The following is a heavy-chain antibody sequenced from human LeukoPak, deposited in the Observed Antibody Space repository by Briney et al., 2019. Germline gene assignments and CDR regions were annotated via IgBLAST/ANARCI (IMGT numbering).Heavy chain of an antibody. Sequence: SETLSLTCTVSGGSISSYYWSWIRQPAGKGLEWIGRIYTSGSTNYNPSLKSRVTMSVDTSKNQFSLRLSSVTAADTAIYYCARAPPDYSSGYCPDYWGQGTLVTVSS. CDR1: GGSISSYY. CDR2: IYTSGST. D-gene: IGHD6-19*01. CDR3: ARAPPDYSSGYCPDY. J-gene: IGHJ4*02. V-gene: IGHV4-4*07.